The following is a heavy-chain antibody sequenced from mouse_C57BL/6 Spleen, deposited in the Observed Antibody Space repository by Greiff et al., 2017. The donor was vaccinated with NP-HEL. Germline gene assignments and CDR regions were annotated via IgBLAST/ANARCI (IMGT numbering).Heavy chain of an antibody. J-gene: IGHJ4*01. V-gene: IGHV1-42*01. CDR2: INPSTGGT. CDR3: ARSTTVVGYAMDY. CDR1: GYSFTGYY. D-gene: IGHD1-1*01. Sequence: VQLKESGPELVKPGASVKISCKASGYSFTGYYMNWVKQSPEKSLEWIGEINPSTGGTTYNQKFKAKATLTVDKSSSTAYMQLKSLTSEDSAVYYCARSTTVVGYAMDYWGQGTSVTVSS.